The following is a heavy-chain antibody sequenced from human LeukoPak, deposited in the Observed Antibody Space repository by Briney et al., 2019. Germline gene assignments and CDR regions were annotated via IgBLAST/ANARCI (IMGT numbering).Heavy chain of an antibody. J-gene: IGHJ3*02. CDR2: IYTSGST. V-gene: IGHV4-4*07. CDR1: GGSISSYY. Sequence: SETLSLTCTVSGGSISSYYWSWIRQPAGKGLEWIGRIYTSGSTNYNPSLKSRVTMSVDTSKNQFSLKLSSVTAADTALYYCARIGCGGGSCYSQRGAFDIWGQRTMVTVSS. CDR3: ARIGCGGGSCYSQRGAFDI. D-gene: IGHD2-15*01.